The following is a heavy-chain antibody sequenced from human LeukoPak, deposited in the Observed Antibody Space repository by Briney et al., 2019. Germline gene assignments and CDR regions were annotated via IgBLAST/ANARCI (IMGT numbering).Heavy chain of an antibody. Sequence: GESLKISCKGSGYSFTTYWIGWVRQMPGKGLEWMGIIDPGDSDTRYSPSFQGQVTISADKSISTAYLQWSSLKASDTAMYYCARQKEGAHNKKGFDYWGQGTLVTVSS. CDR3: ARQKEGAHNKKGFDY. V-gene: IGHV5-51*01. CDR2: IDPGDSDT. D-gene: IGHD1-1*01. CDR1: GYSFTTYW. J-gene: IGHJ4*02.